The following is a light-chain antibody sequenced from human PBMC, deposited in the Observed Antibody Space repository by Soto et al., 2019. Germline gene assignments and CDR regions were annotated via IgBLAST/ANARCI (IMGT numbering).Light chain of an antibody. CDR2: GNT. J-gene: IGLJ2*01. V-gene: IGLV1-40*01. Sequence: QSVLTQPPSVSGAPGQRVTISCIGSSSNIGAGYDVHWYQQLPGAAPKLLIYGNTNRPSGVPDRFSGSKSGTSASLVITGLQAEDEGDYYCQSYDSSLSGSVFGGGTKLTVL. CDR1: SSNIGAGYD. CDR3: QSYDSSLSGSV.